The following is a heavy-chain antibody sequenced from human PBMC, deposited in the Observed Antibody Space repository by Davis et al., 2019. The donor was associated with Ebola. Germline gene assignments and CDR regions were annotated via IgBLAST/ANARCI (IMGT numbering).Heavy chain of an antibody. CDR2: INSDGSST. CDR3: AKGYYYDSFDY. D-gene: IGHD3-22*01. V-gene: IGHV3-74*01. J-gene: IGHJ4*02. Sequence: HTGGSLRLSCAASGFTFSSYWMHWVRQAPGKGLVWVSRINSDGSSTNYADSVKGRFTISRDNSKNTLYLQMNSLRAEDTAVYYCAKGYYYDSFDYWGQGTLVTVSS. CDR1: GFTFSSYW.